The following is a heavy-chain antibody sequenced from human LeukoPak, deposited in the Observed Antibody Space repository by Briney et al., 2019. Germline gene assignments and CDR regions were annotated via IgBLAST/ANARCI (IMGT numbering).Heavy chain of an antibody. V-gene: IGHV4-59*01. CDR2: IYYSGST. J-gene: IGHJ5*02. CDR3: ARALTSGFDP. CDR1: GGSISSYY. Sequence: SETLSLTCTVSGGSISSYYWSWIRQPPGKGLEWIGYIYYSGSTNYNPSLKSRVTISVDTSKNQCSLKLSSVTAADAAVYYCARALTSGFDPWGQGTLVTVSS.